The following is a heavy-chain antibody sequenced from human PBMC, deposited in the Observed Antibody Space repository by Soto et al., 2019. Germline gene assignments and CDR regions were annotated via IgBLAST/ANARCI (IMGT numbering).Heavy chain of an antibody. V-gene: IGHV1-24*01. J-gene: IGHJ4*02. CDR3: ARDHLAIWYDSSGPVVGDDY. CDR2: FDPEDGET. Sequence: ASVKVSCKVSGYTLTELSMHWVRQAPGKGLEWMGGFDPEDGETIYAQKFQGRVTMTRDTSTSTVYMELSSLRSEDTAVYYCARDHLAIWYDSSGPVVGDDYWGQGTLVTVSS. D-gene: IGHD3-22*01. CDR1: GYTLTELS.